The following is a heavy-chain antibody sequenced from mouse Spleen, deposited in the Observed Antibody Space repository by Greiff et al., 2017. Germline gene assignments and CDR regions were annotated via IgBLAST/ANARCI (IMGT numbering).Heavy chain of an antibody. Sequence: QVQLQQPGAELVKPGASVKMSCKASGYTFTSYWITWVKQRPGQGLEWIGDIYPGSGSTNYNEKFKSKATLTVDTSSSTAYMQLSSLTSEDSAVYYCAIPYYYGSSWDWYFDVWGAGTTVTVSS. CDR3: AIPYYYGSSWDWYFDV. J-gene: IGHJ1*01. CDR1: GYTFTSYW. CDR2: IYPGSGST. D-gene: IGHD1-1*01. V-gene: IGHV1-55*01.